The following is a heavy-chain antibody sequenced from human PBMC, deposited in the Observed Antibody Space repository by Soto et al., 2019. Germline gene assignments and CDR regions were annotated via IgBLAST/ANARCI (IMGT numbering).Heavy chain of an antibody. CDR1: GDSISSDKW. V-gene: IGHV4-4*02. D-gene: IGHD6-13*01. CDR2: VYHSGNT. CDR3: ARGVRQQQRDY. Sequence: PSETLSLTCAVSGDSISSDKWWSWVRQPPGKGLEWIGEVYHSGNTNYNPSLKSRVIISVDKSKNQFSLKLSSVTDADTAMYYCARGVRQQQRDYWGQGTLVTVSS. J-gene: IGHJ4*02.